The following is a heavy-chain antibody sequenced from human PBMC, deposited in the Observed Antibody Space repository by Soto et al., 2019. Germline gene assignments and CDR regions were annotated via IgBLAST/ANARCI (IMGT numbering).Heavy chain of an antibody. V-gene: IGHV5-51*01. Sequence: PGESLKISCKGSGYSFSNYWIGWVCQMSGKGLEWMAITFPGNSETRYSPSFQGHVTISVDRSISTAYLQWSSLKASDTALYYCARSRYYDTTGYYPFYYYYYGMDVWGQGTTVTVSS. CDR1: GYSFSNYW. CDR2: TFPGNSET. D-gene: IGHD3-22*01. CDR3: ARSRYYDTTGYYPFYYYYYGMDV. J-gene: IGHJ6*02.